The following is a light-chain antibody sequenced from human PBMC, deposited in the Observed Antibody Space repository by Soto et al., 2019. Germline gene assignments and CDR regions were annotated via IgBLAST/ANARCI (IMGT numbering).Light chain of an antibody. CDR1: QSISSW. Sequence: DIQMTQSPSTLSAPVGDRVTITCRASQSISSWLAWYQQKPGKAPKVLIYKASNLQSGVPARFSGSGSGTDFTLTISSLQPDDFATYYCQQCNSYPPTFGQGTTVDIK. V-gene: IGKV1-5*03. J-gene: IGKJ1*01. CDR2: KAS. CDR3: QQCNSYPPT.